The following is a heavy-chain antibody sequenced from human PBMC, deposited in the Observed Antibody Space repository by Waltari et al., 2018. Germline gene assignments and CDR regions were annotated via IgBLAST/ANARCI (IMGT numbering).Heavy chain of an antibody. CDR3: ARGGGGDWEWFDP. Sequence: QVQLQESGPSLLKPSETLSLICTVSGGSISGFYWRWVRQPPGQGLDWICYIYYTGRTNFNPSRKSRVTMSVDTSKNQFSLKLSSVTAADTAFYYCARGGGGDWEWFDPWGQGTLVTVSS. J-gene: IGHJ5*02. V-gene: IGHV4-59*01. CDR2: IYYTGRT. CDR1: GGSISGFY. D-gene: IGHD2-21*02.